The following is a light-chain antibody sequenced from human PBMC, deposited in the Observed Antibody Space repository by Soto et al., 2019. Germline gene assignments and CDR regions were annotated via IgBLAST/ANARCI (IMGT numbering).Light chain of an antibody. J-gene: IGKJ4*01. Sequence: EVVMRQSPDTLSVSPGEGDTLSCRASQGIGDTLAWYRHKPGQTPRLLIYDTSSRATGDPARFSGSRSGTEFTLTTNSLPYEDFAVYYCQRYNNWPLTFGGGIKVESK. V-gene: IGKV3-15*01. CDR1: QGIGDT. CDR2: DTS. CDR3: QRYNNWPLT.